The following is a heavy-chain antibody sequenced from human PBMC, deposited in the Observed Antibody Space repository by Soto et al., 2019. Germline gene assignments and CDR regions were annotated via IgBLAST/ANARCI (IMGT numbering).Heavy chain of an antibody. CDR3: ARGPSSDGYIYFDY. V-gene: IGHV3-30-3*01. Sequence: QVQLVESGGGVVQPGRSLRLSCAASGFTFSSYAMHWVRQAPGKGLEWVAVISYDGSNKYYADSVKGRFTISRDNSKNTLYLQMHSLRAEDTAVYYCARGPSSDGYIYFDYWGQGTLVTVSS. CDR2: ISYDGSNK. J-gene: IGHJ4*02. D-gene: IGHD5-12*01. CDR1: GFTFSSYA.